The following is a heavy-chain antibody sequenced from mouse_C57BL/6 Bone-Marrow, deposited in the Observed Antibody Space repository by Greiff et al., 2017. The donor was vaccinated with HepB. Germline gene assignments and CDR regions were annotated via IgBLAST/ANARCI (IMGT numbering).Heavy chain of an antibody. J-gene: IGHJ4*01. V-gene: IGHV5-16*01. CDR2: INYDGSST. CDR1: GFTFSDYY. CDR3: ASARHFFEYAMDY. D-gene: IGHD3-1*01. Sequence: EVNVVESEGGLVQPGRSMKLSCTASGFTFSDYYMAWVRQFPEKGLEWVANINYDGSSTYYLDSLKSRFIISRDNAKNILYMQISSLKSEDTATYYCASARHFFEYAMDYWGQGTSVTVSS.